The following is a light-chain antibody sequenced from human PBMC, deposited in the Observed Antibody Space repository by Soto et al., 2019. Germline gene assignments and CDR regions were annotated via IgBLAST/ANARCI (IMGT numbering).Light chain of an antibody. Sequence: DIQMTQSPSTLSASVGDRVTITCRTSQSITNRLAWYQQKPGKAPKVLIYDASNLEYGVPSRFSGSGFGTEFILTISSLQPDDFATYCCQHYGGMWTFGQGTEVEMK. CDR1: QSITNR. CDR3: QHYGGMWT. V-gene: IGKV1-5*01. CDR2: DAS. J-gene: IGKJ1*01.